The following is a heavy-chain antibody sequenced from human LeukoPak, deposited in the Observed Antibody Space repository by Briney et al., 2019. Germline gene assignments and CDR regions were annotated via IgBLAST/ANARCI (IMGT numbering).Heavy chain of an antibody. Sequence: GGSLRHSCTASGFTFGDYAMSWFRQAPGKGLEWVGFIRSKAYGGTTEYAASVKGRFTISRDDSKSIAYLQMNSLKTEDTAVYYCTVAVAGAFDYWGQGTLVTVSS. D-gene: IGHD6-19*01. CDR2: IRSKAYGGTT. CDR3: TVAVAGAFDY. J-gene: IGHJ4*02. CDR1: GFTFGDYA. V-gene: IGHV3-49*03.